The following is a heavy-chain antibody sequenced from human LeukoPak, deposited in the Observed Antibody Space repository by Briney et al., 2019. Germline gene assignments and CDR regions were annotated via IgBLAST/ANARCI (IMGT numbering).Heavy chain of an antibody. CDR2: ISSTSIYI. D-gene: IGHD1-26*01. CDR3: ARGRGATPPYHFDY. CDR1: GFTFTNYN. V-gene: IGHV3-21*01. J-gene: IGHJ4*02. Sequence: GGSLRLSCAASGFTFTNYNMNWVRQAPGKGLEWVSSISSTSIYIYYADSVKGRFTISRDNAKNSLYLQMNSLRAEDTAVYYCARGRGATPPYHFDYWGQGTLVTVSS.